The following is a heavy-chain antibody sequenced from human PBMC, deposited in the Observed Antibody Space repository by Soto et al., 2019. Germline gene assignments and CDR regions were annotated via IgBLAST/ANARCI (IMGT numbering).Heavy chain of an antibody. V-gene: IGHV4-59*01. J-gene: IGHJ6*03. CDR1: GGSISSYY. D-gene: IGHD3-16*02. Sequence: PSETLSLTCTVSGGSISSYYWSWIRQPPGKGLEWIGYIYYSGSTNYNPSLKSRVTISVDTSKNQFSLKLSSVTAADTAVYYCARSLRQYYYYYYYMDVWGKGTTVTVSS. CDR3: ARSLRQYYYYYYYMDV. CDR2: IYYSGST.